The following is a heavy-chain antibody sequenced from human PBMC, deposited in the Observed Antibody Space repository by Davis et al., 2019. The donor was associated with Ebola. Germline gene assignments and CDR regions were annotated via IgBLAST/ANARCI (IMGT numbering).Heavy chain of an antibody. CDR2: ISSDGSNK. Sequence: GGSLRLSCPASGFTFSSYAMHWVRQAPGKGLEWVAVISSDGSNKYYADSVKGRFTISRDNSKNTLYLQMNSLRAEDTAVYYCARGSSGYYYYYGMDVWGQGTTVTVSS. J-gene: IGHJ6*02. CDR1: GFTFSSYA. CDR3: ARGSSGYYYYYGMDV. D-gene: IGHD3-22*01. V-gene: IGHV3-30-3*01.